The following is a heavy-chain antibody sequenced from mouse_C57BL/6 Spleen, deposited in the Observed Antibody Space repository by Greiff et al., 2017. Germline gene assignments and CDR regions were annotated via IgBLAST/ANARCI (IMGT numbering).Heavy chain of an antibody. V-gene: IGHV1-61*01. Sequence: QVQLQQPGAELVRPGSSVKLSCKASGYTFTSYWMDWVKQRPGQGLEWIGNIYPSDSETHYNQKFKDKATLTVDKSSSTAYMQLSSLTAEDSAVYYCAIYYGNSGFDYWGQGTTLTVSS. CDR1: GYTFTSYW. CDR2: IYPSDSET. D-gene: IGHD2-1*01. J-gene: IGHJ2*01. CDR3: AIYYGNSGFDY.